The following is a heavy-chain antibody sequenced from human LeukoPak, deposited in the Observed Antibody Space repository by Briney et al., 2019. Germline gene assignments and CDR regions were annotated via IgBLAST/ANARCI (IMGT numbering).Heavy chain of an antibody. Sequence: PGGSLRLSCAASGFTFSSYSMNWVRQAPGKGLEWVSSISSSSSYIYYADSVKGRFTISRDNAKNSLYLQMNSLRAEDTAVYYCAKTYYYGSGGHGLKNNWFDPWGQGTLVTVPS. D-gene: IGHD3-10*01. J-gene: IGHJ5*02. CDR2: ISSSSSYI. CDR3: AKTYYYGSGGHGLKNNWFDP. CDR1: GFTFSSYS. V-gene: IGHV3-21*01.